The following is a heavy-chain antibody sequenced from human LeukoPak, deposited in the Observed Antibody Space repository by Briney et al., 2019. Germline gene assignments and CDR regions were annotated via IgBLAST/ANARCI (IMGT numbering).Heavy chain of an antibody. CDR2: MNPNSGNT. J-gene: IGHJ5*02. CDR1: GYTFTGYY. CDR3: ARDYDILTGYSLAP. Sequence: ASVKVSCKASGYTFTGYYMHWVRQATGQGLEWMGWMNPNSGNTGYAQKFQGRVTMTRNTSISTAYMELSSLRSEDTAVYYCARDYDILTGYSLAPWGQGTLVTVSS. D-gene: IGHD3-9*01. V-gene: IGHV1-8*02.